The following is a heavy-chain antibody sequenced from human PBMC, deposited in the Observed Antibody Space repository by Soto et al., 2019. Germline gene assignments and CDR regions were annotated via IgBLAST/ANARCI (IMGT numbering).Heavy chain of an antibody. D-gene: IGHD6-13*01. CDR2: ISAYNGNT. Sequence: ASVKVSCKASGYTFTSYGISWVRQAPGQGLEWMGWISAYNGNTNYAQKLQGRVTMTTDTSTSTAYMELRSLRSDDTAVYYCARDPPKIAAAGSMDVWGQGTTVTVPS. CDR3: ARDPPKIAAAGSMDV. V-gene: IGHV1-18*01. J-gene: IGHJ6*02. CDR1: GYTFTSYG.